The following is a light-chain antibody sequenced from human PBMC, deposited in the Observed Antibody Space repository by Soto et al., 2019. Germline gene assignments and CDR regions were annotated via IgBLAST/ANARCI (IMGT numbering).Light chain of an antibody. V-gene: IGLV2-8*01. CDR3: SSYAGSNIV. J-gene: IGLJ2*01. CDR2: EVS. CDR1: SSDVGGYNY. Sequence: QSALTQPPSASGSPGQSVTISCTGTSSDVGGYNYVSWYQQHAGKAPKLMIYEVSKRPSGLPDRFSGSKSANTASLTVSGLQAEDEADYSCSSYAGSNIVFGGGTKLTVL.